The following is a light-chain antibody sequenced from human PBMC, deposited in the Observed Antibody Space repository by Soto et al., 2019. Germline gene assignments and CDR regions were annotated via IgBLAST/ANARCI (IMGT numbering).Light chain of an antibody. V-gene: IGKV1-33*01. CDR1: QDISNY. CDR2: EAS. J-gene: IGKJ5*01. Sequence: DIQMTQSPSSLSASVGDRVTITCQASQDISNYLNWYQQKPGKAPKLLIYEASNLETGVPSRFSGSGSGTDFTFTISSLQPEDIATYYCQQYDSLPITFGQGTRLEIK. CDR3: QQYDSLPIT.